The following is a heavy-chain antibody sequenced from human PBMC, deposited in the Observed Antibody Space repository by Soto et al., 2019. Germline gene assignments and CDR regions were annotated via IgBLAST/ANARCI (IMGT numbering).Heavy chain of an antibody. V-gene: IGHV4-59*08. J-gene: IGHJ5*02. D-gene: IGHD1-26*01. CDR1: GGSISSYF. Sequence: QVQLQESGPGLVKPSETLSLTCTVSGGSISSYFWSWIRQPPGKGLEWIGYAHYSGNTNYNSSLKSRVTISVDTSKNQFSLKLRSVTAADTAVYYCARHRDCHSLTCEDNWFDPWGQGTLVTVSS. CDR2: AHYSGNT. CDR3: ARHRDCHSLTCEDNWFDP.